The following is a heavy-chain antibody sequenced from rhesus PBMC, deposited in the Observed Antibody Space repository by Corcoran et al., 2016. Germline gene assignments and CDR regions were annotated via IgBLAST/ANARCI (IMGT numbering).Heavy chain of an antibody. V-gene: IGHV4-160*01. D-gene: IGHD1-44*01. CDR3: GRATGTPSSYYFDS. CDR2: VHGRPGIT. J-gene: IGHJ4*01. Sequence: QVQLQGSGPGLVTPSETLSLTCTVSAASITAPPYWHFIRQPPGKAVEGVGRVHGRPGITVYNPSLSSRVTISSDPSRKQFSLTLTAVTAAETAVYYCGRATGTPSSYYFDSWGQGVLVTVSS. CDR1: AASITAPPY.